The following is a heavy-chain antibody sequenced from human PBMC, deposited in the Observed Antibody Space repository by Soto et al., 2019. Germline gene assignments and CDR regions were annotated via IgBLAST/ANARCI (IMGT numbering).Heavy chain of an antibody. CDR3: ATASTIFGVAIPYFDY. J-gene: IGHJ4*02. D-gene: IGHD3-3*01. CDR2: IYYSGST. CDR1: GGSISSGDYY. Sequence: SETLSLTCTVSGGSISSGDYYWSWIGHPPGKGLEWIGYIYYSGSTYYNPSLKSRVTISVDTSKNQFSLKLSSVTAADTAVYYCATASTIFGVAIPYFDYWGQGTLVTVSS. V-gene: IGHV4-30-4*01.